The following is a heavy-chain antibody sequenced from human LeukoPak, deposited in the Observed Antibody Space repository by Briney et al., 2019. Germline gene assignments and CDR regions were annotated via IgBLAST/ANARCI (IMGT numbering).Heavy chain of an antibody. CDR3: ARDFIIKTGWFDP. CDR2: IIPIFGTA. Sequence: GASVKVSCKASGGTFSSYAISWVRQAPGQGLEWMGGIIPIFGTANYAQKFQGRVTITADESTSTAYMELSSLRSEDTAVYYCARDFIIKTGWFDPWGQGTLVTVSS. D-gene: IGHD1-14*01. CDR1: GGTFSSYA. V-gene: IGHV1-69*13. J-gene: IGHJ5*02.